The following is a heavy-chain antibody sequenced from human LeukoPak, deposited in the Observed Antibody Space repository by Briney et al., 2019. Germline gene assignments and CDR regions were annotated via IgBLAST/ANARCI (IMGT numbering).Heavy chain of an antibody. CDR3: ARVGCSGGSCYMDV. CDR1: GFTFSSYG. D-gene: IGHD2-15*01. J-gene: IGHJ6*03. V-gene: IGHV3-30*03. CDR2: ISYDGSNK. Sequence: GRSLRLSCAASGFTFSSYGMHWVRQAPGKGLEWVAVISYDGSNKYYADSMKGRFTISRDNAKNSLYLQMNSLRAEDTALYHCARVGCSGGSCYMDVWGKGTTVTISS.